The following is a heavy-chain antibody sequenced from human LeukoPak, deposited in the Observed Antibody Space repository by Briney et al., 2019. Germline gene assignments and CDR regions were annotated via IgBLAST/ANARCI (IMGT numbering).Heavy chain of an antibody. J-gene: IGHJ4*02. D-gene: IGHD2-21*02. V-gene: IGHV3-43*01. CDR3: AKEVDCPSDCLFFHS. CDR2: INRRGHT. CDR1: GFTFSSYA. Sequence: GGSLRLSCAASGFTFSSYAMHWDRQTPGKGLEWVSLINRRGHTFYADSVKGRFTISRDNSRNSVFLQMNSLRPEDTALYHCAKEVDCPSDCLFFHSWGQGTLVTVSS.